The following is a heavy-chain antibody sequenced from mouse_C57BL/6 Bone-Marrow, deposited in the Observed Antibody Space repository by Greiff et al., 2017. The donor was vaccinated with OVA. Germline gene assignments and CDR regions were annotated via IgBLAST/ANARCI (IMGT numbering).Heavy chain of an antibody. CDR1: GFTFSDYG. D-gene: IGHD1-1*01. CDR3: ARNPYYYGSMDY. Sequence: EVQRVESGGGLVKPGGSLKLSCAASGFTFSDYGMHWVRQAPEKGLEWVAYISSGSSTIYYADTVKGRFTIYRDNAKNTLFLQMTSLRAEDTAMYYCARNPYYYGSMDYWGQGTSVTVSS. CDR2: ISSGSSTI. J-gene: IGHJ4*01. V-gene: IGHV5-17*01.